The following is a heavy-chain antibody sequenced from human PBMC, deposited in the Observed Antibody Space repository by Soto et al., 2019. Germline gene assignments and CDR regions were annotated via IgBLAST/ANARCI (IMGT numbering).Heavy chain of an antibody. D-gene: IGHD3-10*01. V-gene: IGHV3-23*01. Sequence: QLLQSGGGLVQPGGSLTLSCAASGFTFGTTDMSWVRQAPGEGVEWVSTIDGSGGITYYADSVKGRFTISRDNSRNKVYLQMNSRRGDDTALYYCVKNSGWFNTWGQGALVTVSS. CDR1: GFTFGTTD. CDR2: IDGSGGIT. CDR3: VKNSGWFNT. J-gene: IGHJ5*02.